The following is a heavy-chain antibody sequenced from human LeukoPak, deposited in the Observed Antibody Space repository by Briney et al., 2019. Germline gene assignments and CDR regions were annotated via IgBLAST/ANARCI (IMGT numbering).Heavy chain of an antibody. J-gene: IGHJ4*02. CDR1: GFTFSSYS. V-gene: IGHV3-21*04. CDR2: ISSSSSYI. D-gene: IGHD3-22*01. Sequence: GGSLRLSCAASGFTFSSYSMNWVRQAPGKGLEWVPSISSSSSYIYYADSVKGRFTISRDDAKNSLYLQMNSLRAEDTAVYYCAKGENYYDSSGYRYHFDYWGQGTLVTVSS. CDR3: AKGENYYDSSGYRYHFDY.